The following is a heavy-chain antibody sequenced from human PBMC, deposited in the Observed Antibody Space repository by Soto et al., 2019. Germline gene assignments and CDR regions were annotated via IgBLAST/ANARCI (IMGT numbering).Heavy chain of an antibody. V-gene: IGHV5-51*01. Sequence: VESLKIACKGSGYIFTSYWICWVRQMPGKGLEWMGIIYPGDSDTRYSPSFQGQVTTSADKSISTAYLQWSSLKASDTAMYYCARLPYDFTYGMDVWGQGTTVTVSS. CDR2: IYPGDSDT. CDR3: ARLPYDFTYGMDV. CDR1: GYIFTSYW. J-gene: IGHJ6*02. D-gene: IGHD3-3*01.